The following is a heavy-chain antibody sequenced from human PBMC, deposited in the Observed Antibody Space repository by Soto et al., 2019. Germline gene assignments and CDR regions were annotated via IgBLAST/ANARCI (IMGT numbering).Heavy chain of an antibody. V-gene: IGHV6-1*01. Sequence: SQTVPLSCDRPGGNVCSNSSAPNWIRKSPSRGLEWLGRTYYRSKWYNDYAVSVKSRITINPDTSKNQFSLQLNSVTPEDTAVYYCAKGTTPYYCYGTAVWGEGTTVTGSS. CDR3: AKGTTPYYCYGTAV. D-gene: IGHD1-7*01. J-gene: IGHJ6*04. CDR1: GGNVCSNSSA. CDR2: TYYRSKWYN.